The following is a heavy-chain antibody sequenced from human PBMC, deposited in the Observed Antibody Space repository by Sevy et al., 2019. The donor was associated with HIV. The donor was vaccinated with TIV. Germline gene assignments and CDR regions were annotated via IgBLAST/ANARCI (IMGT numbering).Heavy chain of an antibody. V-gene: IGHV4-34*01. CDR3: ARVRLAAAGDAFDI. CDR2: INHSGST. D-gene: IGHD6-13*01. Sequence: SETLSLTCAVYGGSFSGYYWSWIRQSPGKGLEWIGEINHSGSTNYNASLKSRVTISIDTSKNQFSPRLNSVTAADTAVYYCARVRLAAAGDAFDIWGQGTMVTVSS. CDR1: GGSFSGYY. J-gene: IGHJ3*02.